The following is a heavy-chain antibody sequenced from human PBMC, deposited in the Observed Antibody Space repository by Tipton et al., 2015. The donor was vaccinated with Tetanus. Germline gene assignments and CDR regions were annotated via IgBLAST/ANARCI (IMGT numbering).Heavy chain of an antibody. Sequence: SLRLSCAASGFTFSDYYMSWIRQAPGKGLEWVSYISSSGSTIYYADSVKGRFTISRDNAKNSLYLQMNSLRAEDTAVYYCARTIAAAGRSWFDPWGQGTLVTVSP. D-gene: IGHD6-13*01. CDR1: GFTFSDYY. CDR2: ISSSGSTI. CDR3: ARTIAAAGRSWFDP. J-gene: IGHJ5*02. V-gene: IGHV3-11*01.